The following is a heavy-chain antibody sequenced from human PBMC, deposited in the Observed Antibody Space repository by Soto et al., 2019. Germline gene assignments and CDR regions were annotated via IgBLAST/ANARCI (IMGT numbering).Heavy chain of an antibody. CDR2: INPSGGST. J-gene: IGHJ6*02. D-gene: IGHD3-10*01. CDR3: AREDTGSGSYSDHVREYYYGMDV. V-gene: IGHV1-46*03. Sequence: QVQLVQSGAEVKKPGASVKVSCKASGYTFTSYYMHWVRQAPGQGLEWMGIINPSGGSTSYAQKFQGRVTMTRDTSTSTVYMELSSLRSEDTAVYYCAREDTGSGSYSDHVREYYYGMDVWGQGTTVTVSS. CDR1: GYTFTSYY.